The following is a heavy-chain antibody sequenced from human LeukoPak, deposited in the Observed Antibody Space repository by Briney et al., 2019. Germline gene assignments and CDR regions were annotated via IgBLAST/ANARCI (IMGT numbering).Heavy chain of an antibody. Sequence: GGSLRLTCAASGFTFSSYWMNWARQAPGKGLEWVASINHNGNVNYYVDSVKGRITISRDNAKNSLYLQMSNLRAEDTAVYFCARGGGLDVWGQGATVTVSS. CDR1: GFTFSSYW. D-gene: IGHD3-16*01. CDR2: INHNGNVN. CDR3: ARGGGLDV. J-gene: IGHJ6*02. V-gene: IGHV3-7*03.